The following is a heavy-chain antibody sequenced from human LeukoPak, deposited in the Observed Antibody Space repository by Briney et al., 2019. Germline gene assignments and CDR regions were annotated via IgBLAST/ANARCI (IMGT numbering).Heavy chain of an antibody. CDR3: ARDWGLGSHLYYFDY. J-gene: IGHJ4*02. CDR2: IYHRGST. V-gene: IGHV4-38-2*02. Sequence: PSETLSLTRAVSGYSISSGYYWGWIRQPPGKGLEWIGSIYHRGSTYYPSSLKSRGTISVDTSKNQFSLKLSSVTAADAAVYYCARDWGLGSHLYYFDYWGQGTLVTVSS. CDR1: GYSISSGYY. D-gene: IGHD3-10*01.